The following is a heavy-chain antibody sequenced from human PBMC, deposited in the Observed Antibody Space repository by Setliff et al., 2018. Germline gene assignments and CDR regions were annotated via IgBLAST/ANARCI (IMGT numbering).Heavy chain of an antibody. CDR1: GLPFSISS. J-gene: IGHJ6*03. CDR2: ISSSGSTM. CDR3: ATSPPLYYYYYYYMDV. V-gene: IGHV3-48*04. Sequence: GGSLRLSCAASGLPFSISSMHWVRQAPGKGLEWVSSISSSGSTMYYADSVKGRFTISRDNAKNSLYLQMNSLRAEDTAVYYCATSPPLYYYYYYYMDVWGKGTTVTVS.